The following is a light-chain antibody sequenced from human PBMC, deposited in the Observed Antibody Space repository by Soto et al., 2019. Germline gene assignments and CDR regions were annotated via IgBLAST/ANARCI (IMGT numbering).Light chain of an antibody. CDR2: WAS. J-gene: IGKJ5*01. CDR3: QQYYSSVVT. Sequence: DIVMTQSPDSLAVSLGERATINCKSSQSVLYSSNNKNYLAWYQQKPGLPPKLLIYWASTRESGVPDRFSGSGSGTDFTLTISSLQAEDVAVYYCQQYYSSVVTFGQGTRLEIK. V-gene: IGKV4-1*01. CDR1: QSVLYSSNNKNY.